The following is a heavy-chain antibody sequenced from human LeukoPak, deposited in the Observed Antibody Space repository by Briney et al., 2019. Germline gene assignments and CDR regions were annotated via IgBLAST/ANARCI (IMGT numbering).Heavy chain of an antibody. CDR1: GFSLTTNGVG. Sequence: SGPMLVNPTQTLTLTCTFSGFSLTTNGVGVGWIRQPPGKALEWLALIYWDDVRRYSPSLKSRLTITKDTSKNQVVLTMTNMDPVDTATYYCAHRQLLVGASVGAFDVWSQGTMVTVSS. CDR2: IYWDDVR. CDR3: AHRQLLVGASVGAFDV. D-gene: IGHD1-26*01. J-gene: IGHJ3*01. V-gene: IGHV2-5*02.